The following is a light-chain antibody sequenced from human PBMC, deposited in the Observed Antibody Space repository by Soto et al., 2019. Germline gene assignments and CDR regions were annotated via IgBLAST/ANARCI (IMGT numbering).Light chain of an antibody. CDR3: QQYYRSCT. V-gene: IGKV1-5*01. CDR2: DAS. Sequence: DIQLTQSPSTLSASVGDRVTITCRASQSVTDWLAWYQQKPGKAPKLLIYDASSLQSGVPSRFSGSGSGTEFSLTISSLQPDDFATYYYQQYYRSCTFGQGTKVEIK. CDR1: QSVTDW. J-gene: IGKJ2*02.